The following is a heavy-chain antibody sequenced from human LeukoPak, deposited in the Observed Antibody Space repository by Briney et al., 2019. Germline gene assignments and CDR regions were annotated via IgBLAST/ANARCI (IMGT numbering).Heavy chain of an antibody. D-gene: IGHD5-12*01. Sequence: PGRSLRLSCAASGFTFDDYAMHWVRQVPGKGLEWVSGIDWNSAGLGYADSVKGRFTISRDNAKNSLYLQINSLRAEDTALYYCAKDLNGYSGYDGDHFDHWGRGTLVTVSS. J-gene: IGHJ4*02. CDR1: GFTFDDYA. CDR2: IDWNSAGL. CDR3: AKDLNGYSGYDGDHFDH. V-gene: IGHV3-9*01.